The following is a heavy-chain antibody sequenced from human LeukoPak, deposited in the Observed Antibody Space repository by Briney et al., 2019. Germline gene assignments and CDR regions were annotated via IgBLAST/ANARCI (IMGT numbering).Heavy chain of an antibody. V-gene: IGHV3-7*01. D-gene: IGHD4-17*01. Sequence: GGSLRLSCAASGFTFSSYWMSWVRQAPGKGLEWVANIKQDGSEKYYVDSVKGRFTISRDNAKNSLYLLMNSLRAEDTAVYYCARERLTVTTNYMDVWGKGTTVTVSS. CDR1: GFTFSSYW. J-gene: IGHJ6*03. CDR2: IKQDGSEK. CDR3: ARERLTVTTNYMDV.